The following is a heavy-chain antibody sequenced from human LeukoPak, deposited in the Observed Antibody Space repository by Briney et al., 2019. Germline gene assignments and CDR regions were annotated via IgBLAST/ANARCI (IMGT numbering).Heavy chain of an antibody. J-gene: IGHJ4*02. CDR3: AREPERGDSSGYYFDY. CDR1: GGSISSSTYY. D-gene: IGHD3-22*01. CDR2: IYHSGST. Sequence: KSSETLSLTCTVSGGSISSSTYYWGWIRQPPGKGLEWIGYIYHSGSTYYNPSLKSRVTISVDTSKNQFSLKLSSVTAADTAVYYCAREPERGDSSGYYFDYWGQGTLVTVSS. V-gene: IGHV4-39*07.